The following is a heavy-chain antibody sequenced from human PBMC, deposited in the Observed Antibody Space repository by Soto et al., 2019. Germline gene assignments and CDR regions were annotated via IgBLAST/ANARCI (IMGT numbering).Heavy chain of an antibody. V-gene: IGHV4-31*03. J-gene: IGHJ4*01. D-gene: IGHD2-21*01. CDR3: VRHMGVARTRGFDY. CDR2: IYYSGSS. CDR1: GGSISSGGYY. Sequence: TSETLSLTCTVSGGSISSGGYYWSWIRQHPGRGLEWIGYIYYSGSSNYNPSLKSRVTILLDKSNNQLSLSLHSVTAADTAVYYCVRHMGVARTRGFDYWGHGTLVTVS.